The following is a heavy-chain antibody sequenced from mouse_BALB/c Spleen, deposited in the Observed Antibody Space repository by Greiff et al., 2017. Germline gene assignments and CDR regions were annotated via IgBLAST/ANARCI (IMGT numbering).Heavy chain of an antibody. CDR1: GFTFSSFG. V-gene: IGHV5-17*02. Sequence: EVHLVESGGGLVQPGGSRTLSCAASGFTFSSFGMHWVRQAPEKGLEWVAYISSGSSTIYYADTVKGRFTISRDNPKNTLFLQMTSLRSEDTAMYYCARSDCDVGSYYAMDYWGQGTSVTVSA. D-gene: IGHD3-2*02. CDR3: ARSDCDVGSYYAMDY. J-gene: IGHJ4*01. CDR2: ISSGSSTI.